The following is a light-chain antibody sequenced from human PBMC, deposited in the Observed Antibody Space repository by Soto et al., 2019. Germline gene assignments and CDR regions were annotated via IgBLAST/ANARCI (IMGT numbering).Light chain of an antibody. CDR1: SSNIGSTS. CDR3: AAWDNSLSGWV. Sequence: QSVLTQPPSASGTPGQRVTISCSGSSSNIGSTSVYWYQQLPGTAPKLLIYSNNRRPSGVPDRLSGSKSGTSASLAISGLQSDDEADYYCAAWDNSLSGWVFGGGTKLTVL. CDR2: SNN. V-gene: IGLV1-44*01. J-gene: IGLJ3*02.